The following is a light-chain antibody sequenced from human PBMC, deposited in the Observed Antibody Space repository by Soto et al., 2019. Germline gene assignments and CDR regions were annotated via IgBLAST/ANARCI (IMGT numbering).Light chain of an antibody. CDR2: DAS. J-gene: IGKJ1*01. CDR3: QLYNYWPM. Sequence: EIVMTQSPATLSVSPGERATLSCRASQRVRSNLAWDRQNPGQAPRFLSHDASTRATDLPARFSGNGSGTEGTRTISSLQSEDFAVYYCQLYNYWPMFGQGTKVELK. CDR1: QRVRSN. V-gene: IGKV3-15*01.